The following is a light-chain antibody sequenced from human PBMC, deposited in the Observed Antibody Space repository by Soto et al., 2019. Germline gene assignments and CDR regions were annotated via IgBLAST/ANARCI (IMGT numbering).Light chain of an antibody. CDR3: AAWADSMNGVV. V-gene: IGLV1-44*01. CDR2: NNN. J-gene: IGLJ3*02. CDR1: SSNIGSTT. Sequence: QPVLTQPPSASGTPGQRVTIACSGSSSNIGSTTVKWYQQLPGTAPKLLIYNNNQRPSGVPDRFSGSKSGTSASLAISGRQSEDEADYYCAAWADSMNGVVFGGGNKVTVL.